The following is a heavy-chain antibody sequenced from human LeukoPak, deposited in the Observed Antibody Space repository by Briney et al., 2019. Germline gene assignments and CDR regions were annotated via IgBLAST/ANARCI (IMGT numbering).Heavy chain of an antibody. V-gene: IGHV3-23*01. J-gene: IGHJ6*02. CDR3: ASFPQAVSHYYYYYGMDV. Sequence: GGSLRLSCAASGFTFSSYAMSWVRQAPGKGLEWVSAISGSGGSTYYADSVKGRFTISRDNSKNTLYLQMNSLRAEDTAVYYCASFPQAVSHYYYYYGMDVWGQGTAVTVSS. D-gene: IGHD2/OR15-2a*01. CDR2: ISGSGGST. CDR1: GFTFSSYA.